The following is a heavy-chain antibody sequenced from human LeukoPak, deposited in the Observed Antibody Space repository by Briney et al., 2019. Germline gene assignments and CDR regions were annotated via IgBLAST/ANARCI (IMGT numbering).Heavy chain of an antibody. CDR2: INHSGST. D-gene: IGHD1-20*01. CDR1: GGSFSGYY. Sequence: SETLSLTCAVHGGSFSGYYWSWIRQPPGKGLEWIGEINHSGSTNYNPSLKSRVTISVDTSKNQFSLKLSSVTAADTAVYYCARGPILTGARDWGQGTLVTVSS. V-gene: IGHV4-34*01. J-gene: IGHJ4*02. CDR3: ARGPILTGARD.